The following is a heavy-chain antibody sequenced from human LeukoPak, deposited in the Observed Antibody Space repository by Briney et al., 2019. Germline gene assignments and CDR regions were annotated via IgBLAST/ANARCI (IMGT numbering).Heavy chain of an antibody. CDR1: GYTFTGYY. J-gene: IGHJ4*02. D-gene: IGHD2-15*01. V-gene: IGHV1-2*02. CDR2: INPNSGGT. Sequence: GASVKVSCKASGYTFTGYYMHWVRQAPGQGLEWMGWINPNSGGTNYAQKFQGRVTMTRDTSISTAYMELSRLRSDDTAVYYCARVAESAATSKESKGVARFDYWGQGTLVTVSS. CDR3: ARVAESAATSKESKGVARFDY.